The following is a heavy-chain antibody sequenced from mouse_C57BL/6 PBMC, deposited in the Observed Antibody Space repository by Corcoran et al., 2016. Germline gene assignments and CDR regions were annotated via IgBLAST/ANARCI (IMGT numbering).Heavy chain of an antibody. CDR1: GYTFTTYG. CDR2: INTYSGVP. V-gene: IGHV9-3*01. CDR3: ARQRRLSDY. D-gene: IGHD3-2*02. J-gene: IGHJ2*01. Sequence: QIQLVQSGPELKKPGETVKISCKASGYTFTTYGMSWVKQAPGKGLKWMGWINTYSGVPTYADDFKGRFSFSLETSASTADLKIKNLKNEDTATYFCARQRRLSDYWGQGTTLTVSS.